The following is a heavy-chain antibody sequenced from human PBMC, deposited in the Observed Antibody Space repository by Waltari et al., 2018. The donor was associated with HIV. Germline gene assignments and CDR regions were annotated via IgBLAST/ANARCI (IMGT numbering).Heavy chain of an antibody. CDR3: ARQEVRGVIIATKYYFDF. CDR1: GASSGPSY. J-gene: IGHJ4*02. CDR2: ISHSGST. D-gene: IGHD3-10*01. Sequence: QVQLQQWGAGLLKPSETLSLTCAVYGASSGPSYSIWVRQTPAKGPEWIGEISHSGSTNYNPSLTSRVTISVDTPKSQFFLKLTSVTAADTAIYYCARQEVRGVIIATKYYFDFWGQGTLVTVSS. V-gene: IGHV4-34*02.